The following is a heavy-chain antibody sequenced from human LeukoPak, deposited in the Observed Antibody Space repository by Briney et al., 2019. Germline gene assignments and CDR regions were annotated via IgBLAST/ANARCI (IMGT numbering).Heavy chain of an antibody. Sequence: NPSETLSLTCAVYGGSFSGYYWSWIRQPPGKGLEWIGEINHRGSTNYNPSLKSRVTISVDTSKNQFSLKLSSVTAADTAVYYCARGVHYYDSSPDYWGQGTLVTVSS. CDR3: ARGVHYYDSSPDY. CDR2: INHRGST. CDR1: GGSFSGYY. D-gene: IGHD3-22*01. V-gene: IGHV4-34*01. J-gene: IGHJ4*02.